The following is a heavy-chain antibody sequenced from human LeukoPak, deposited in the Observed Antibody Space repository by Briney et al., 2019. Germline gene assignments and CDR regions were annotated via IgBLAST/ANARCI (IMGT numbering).Heavy chain of an antibody. Sequence: SETLPLTCTVSGGSISNYYWSWIRQPAGKGLEWIGCIYGTGSTNYNPSLESRVTVSVDTSRNQFSLKVRSVTAADTAVYYCAREGTEYSGYEWKDWGQGILVTVSS. J-gene: IGHJ4*02. CDR3: AREGTEYSGYEWKD. CDR1: GGSISNYY. CDR2: IYGTGST. V-gene: IGHV4-4*07. D-gene: IGHD5-12*01.